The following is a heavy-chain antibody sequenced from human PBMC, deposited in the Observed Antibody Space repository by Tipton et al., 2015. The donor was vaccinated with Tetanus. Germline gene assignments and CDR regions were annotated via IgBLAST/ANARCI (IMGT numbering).Heavy chain of an antibody. J-gene: IGHJ6*02. V-gene: IGHV4-59*01. D-gene: IGHD2/OR15-2a*01. CDR3: ARALSNYYGLDV. CDR2: IHYSGYT. CDR1: GGSISSYY. Sequence: LRLSCTVSGGSISSYYCSWIRQPPGKGLEWIGYIHYSGYTNYNPSLKSRVTISVDTSKNQFSLRLSSVTAADTAVYYCARALSNYYGLDVWGQGTTVTVSS.